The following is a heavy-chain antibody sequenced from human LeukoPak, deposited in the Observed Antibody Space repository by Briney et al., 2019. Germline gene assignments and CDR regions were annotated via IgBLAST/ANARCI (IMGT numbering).Heavy chain of an antibody. V-gene: IGHV4-34*01. D-gene: IGHD3-3*01. CDR3: ARTYYDFWSGYSTFDY. CDR2: INQSGST. Sequence: SETLSLTCAVYGGSFSGYYWSWIRQPPEKGLEWIGEINQSGSTNYNPSLKSRVTISVDASKNQFSLKLSSVTAADTAVYYCARTYYDFWSGYSTFDYWGQGTLVTVSS. CDR1: GGSFSGYY. J-gene: IGHJ4*02.